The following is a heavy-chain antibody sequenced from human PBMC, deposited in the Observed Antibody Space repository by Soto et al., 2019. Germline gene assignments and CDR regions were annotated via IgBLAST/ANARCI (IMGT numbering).Heavy chain of an antibody. CDR2: IIPIFGTA. CDR3: ARRSSIAARLKNGMDV. CDR1: GGTFSSYA. Sequence: VKVSCKASGGTFSSYAISWVRQAPGQGLEWMGGIIPIFGTANYAQKFQGRVTITADKSTSTAYMELSSLRSEDTAVYYCARRSSIAARLKNGMDVWGQGTTVTVSS. V-gene: IGHV1-69*06. J-gene: IGHJ6*02. D-gene: IGHD6-6*01.